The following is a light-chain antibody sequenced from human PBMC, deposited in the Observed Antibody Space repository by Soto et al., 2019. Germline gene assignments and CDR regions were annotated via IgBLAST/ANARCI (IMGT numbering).Light chain of an antibody. J-gene: IGKJ5*01. CDR3: QQYDDSIT. CDR1: QSVSSSY. Sequence: EIVLTQSPDTLSLSPGESATLSCRASQSVSSSYLAWYQQKLGRAPRLLIYGASNRATGIPDRFSGSGSGTDFPLTISRLEPEDFAVFYCQQYDDSITFGQGTRLEIE. CDR2: GAS. V-gene: IGKV3-20*01.